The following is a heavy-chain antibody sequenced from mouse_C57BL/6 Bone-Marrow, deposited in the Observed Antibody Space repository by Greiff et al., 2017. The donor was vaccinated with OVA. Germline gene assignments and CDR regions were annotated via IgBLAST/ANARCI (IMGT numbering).Heavy chain of an antibody. CDR1: GYTFNNYW. Sequence: QVQLQQPGAELVRPGTSVKLSCKASGYTFNNYWMHWVKQRSGQGLEWIGVIAPSDSYSNYNQKFKGRATLSVDTSSITAYMHLSSRTSEDSAVYYCAHYGSRLYLHYWGQGTSLTVSS. CDR2: IAPSDSYS. D-gene: IGHD1-1*01. CDR3: AHYGSRLYLHY. J-gene: IGHJ2*02. V-gene: IGHV1-59*01.